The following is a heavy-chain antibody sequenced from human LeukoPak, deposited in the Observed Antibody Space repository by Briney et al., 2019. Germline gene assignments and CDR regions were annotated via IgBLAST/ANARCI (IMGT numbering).Heavy chain of an antibody. CDR1: GFTFSSYS. J-gene: IGHJ4*02. CDR3: ANSPLLGNYDILTGYSIQIDY. V-gene: IGHV3-21*04. D-gene: IGHD3-9*01. CDR2: ISGSSSYI. Sequence: GGSLRLSCAASGFTFSSYSMNWVRQAPGKGLEWVSSISGSSSYIYYADSVKGRFTISRDNAKNSLYLQMNSLRAEDTAVYYCANSPLLGNYDILTGYSIQIDYWGQGTLVTVSS.